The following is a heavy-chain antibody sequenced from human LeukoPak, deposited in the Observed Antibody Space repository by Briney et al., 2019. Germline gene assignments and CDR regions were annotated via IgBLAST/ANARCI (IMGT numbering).Heavy chain of an antibody. CDR3: ARLETSVTEHNWFDP. CDR2: INHSGST. D-gene: IGHD2-21*02. CDR1: GGSFSGYY. J-gene: IGHJ5*02. Sequence: PSETLSLTCAVYGGSFSGYYWSWIRQPPGKGLEWIGEINHSGSTYYNPSLKSRVTIHVDTSKDQFSLKLSSVTAADTAVYYCARLETSVTEHNWFDPWGQGTLVTVSS. V-gene: IGHV4-34*01.